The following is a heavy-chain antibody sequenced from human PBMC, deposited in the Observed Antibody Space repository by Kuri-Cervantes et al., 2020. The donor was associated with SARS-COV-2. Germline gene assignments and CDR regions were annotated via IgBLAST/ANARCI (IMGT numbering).Heavy chain of an antibody. CDR2: ISGSGGST. Sequence: LSLTCAASRFTFTSYAMSWVRQAPGKGLEWVSAISGSGGSTYYADSVKGRFTISRDNSKNTLYLQMNSLRAEDTAVYYCANFARGSYRGVDYFDYWGQGTLVTVSS. CDR1: RFTFTSYA. CDR3: ANFARGSYRGVDYFDY. V-gene: IGHV3-23*01. J-gene: IGHJ4*02. D-gene: IGHD3-16*02.